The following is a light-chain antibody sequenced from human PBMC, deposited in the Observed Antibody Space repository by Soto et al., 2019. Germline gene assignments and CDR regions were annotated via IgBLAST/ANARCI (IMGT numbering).Light chain of an antibody. Sequence: DIQVTQSPPTLSASVGDRVTITCRASQTISTWMAWYQHKPGKAPXXLVYDASTLQSGVASRFSGSGSGTEFTRIISGLRPDDSATYYCQQYTNTNNPWMFGQGTKVDTK. V-gene: IGKV1-5*01. J-gene: IGKJ1*01. CDR2: DAS. CDR1: QTISTW. CDR3: QQYTNTNNPWM.